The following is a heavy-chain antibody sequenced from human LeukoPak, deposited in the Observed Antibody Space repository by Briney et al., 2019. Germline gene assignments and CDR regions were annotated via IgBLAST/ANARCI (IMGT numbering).Heavy chain of an antibody. CDR2: ISYIGST. CDR3: AGDHLALNALDI. J-gene: IGHJ3*02. Sequence: SETLSLTCTVSGGSISSHYWSWIRQPPGKGLEWIGYISYIGSTNYSPSLKSRVTISVDSSKNQFSLRLSSETAADTAVYYCAGDHLALNALDIWGQGTMVTVSS. V-gene: IGHV4-59*11. CDR1: GGSISSHY.